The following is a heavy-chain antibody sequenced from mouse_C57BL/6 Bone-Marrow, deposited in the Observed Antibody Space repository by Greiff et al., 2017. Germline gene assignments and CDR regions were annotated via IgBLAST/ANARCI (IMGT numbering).Heavy chain of an antibody. CDR2: IDPANGNT. V-gene: IGHV14-3*01. CDR3: ADYYGSRWYFDV. D-gene: IGHD1-1*01. J-gene: IGHJ1*03. CDR1: GFNIKNTY. Sequence: EVMLVESVAELVRPGASVKLSCTASGFNIKNTYMHWVKQRPEQGLEWIGRIDPANGNTKYAPKFQGKATITADTSSNTAYLQLSSLTSEDTAIYYCADYYGSRWYFDVWGTGTTVTVSS.